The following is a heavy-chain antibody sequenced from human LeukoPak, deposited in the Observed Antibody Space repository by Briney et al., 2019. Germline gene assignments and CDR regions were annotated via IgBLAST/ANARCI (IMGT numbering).Heavy chain of an antibody. CDR3: ARDPTTAGDYYYYYGMDV. V-gene: IGHV4-59*01. Sequence: NPSETLSLTCTVSGGSISSYYWSWIRQPPGKGLEWIGYIYYSGSTNYNPSLKSRVTISVDTSKNQFSLKLSSVTAADTAVYYRARDPTTAGDYYYYYGMDVWGQGTTVTVSS. CDR1: GGSISSYY. J-gene: IGHJ6*02. D-gene: IGHD4-11*01. CDR2: IYYSGST.